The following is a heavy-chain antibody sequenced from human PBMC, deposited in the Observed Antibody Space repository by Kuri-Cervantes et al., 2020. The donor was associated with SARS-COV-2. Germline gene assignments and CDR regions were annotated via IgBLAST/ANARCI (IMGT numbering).Heavy chain of an antibody. CDR2: VSYNGAT. D-gene: IGHD3/OR15-3a*01. V-gene: IGHV4-59*01. J-gene: IGHJ4*02. CDR3: SGRVDFSSVDY. CDR1: GDSITNYY. Sequence: SETLSLTCTVSGDSITNYYLTWIRQPPGKGLEWIGYVSYNGATAYNPSLKSRVTMSLDTSENQFSLRLSSVTAADTAVYYCSGRVDFSSVDYWGQGTLVTVSS.